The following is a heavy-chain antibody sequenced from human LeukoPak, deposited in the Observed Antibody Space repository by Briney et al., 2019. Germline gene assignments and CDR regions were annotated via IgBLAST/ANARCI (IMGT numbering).Heavy chain of an antibody. Sequence: ASVKVSCKASGGTFSSYAISWVRQAPGQGLEWMGGIIPIFGTANYAQKFQGRVTITADESTSTAYMELSSLRSEDTAVYYCARGITMVRGVKLRDYYYYMDVWGKGTTVTVSS. V-gene: IGHV1-69*13. CDR2: IIPIFGTA. CDR3: ARGITMVRGVKLRDYYYYMDV. CDR1: GGTFSSYA. D-gene: IGHD3-10*01. J-gene: IGHJ6*03.